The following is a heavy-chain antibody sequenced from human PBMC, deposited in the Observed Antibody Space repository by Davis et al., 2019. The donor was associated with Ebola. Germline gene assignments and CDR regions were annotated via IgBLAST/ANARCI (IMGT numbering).Heavy chain of an antibody. CDR3: ARRGGTANFDY. D-gene: IGHD2-21*02. CDR2: IYPGDSDT. CDR1: GYSFTTYW. J-gene: IGHJ4*02. Sequence: GESLKISCKVSGYSFTTYWIAWVRQMPGKGLEWMGIIYPGDSDTRYSPSFQGQVTISADKSISTAYLQWSSLKASDTAIYYCARRGGTANFDYWGQGTLVTVSS. V-gene: IGHV5-51*01.